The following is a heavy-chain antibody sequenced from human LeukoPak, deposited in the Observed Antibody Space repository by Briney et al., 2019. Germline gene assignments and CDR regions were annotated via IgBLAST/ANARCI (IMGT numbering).Heavy chain of an antibody. D-gene: IGHD6-19*01. J-gene: IGHJ4*02. CDR2: IKQDGSEK. CDR3: ARPPSGGGWYDFDY. V-gene: IGHV3-7*01. Sequence: GGSLRLSCAASGFTFSSYWMSWVRQAPGKGLEWVANIKQDGSEKYYVDSVKGRFTISRDNAKNSLYLQMYSLRAEDTAVYYCARPPSGGGWYDFDYWGQGTLVTVSS. CDR1: GFTFSSYW.